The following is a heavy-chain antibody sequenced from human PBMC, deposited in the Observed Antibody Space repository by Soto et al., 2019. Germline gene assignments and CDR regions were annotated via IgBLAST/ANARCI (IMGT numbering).Heavy chain of an antibody. Sequence: PGGSLRLSCAASGLTFSDYSMSWVRQPPGKGLEWISYISDYSSNIYYADSVKGRFTVSRDNAKSSLYLQMNSLSDEDTAVYFCAREPRYTVTNPRLAFDYWGRGTPVTVSS. D-gene: IGHD1-26*01. J-gene: IGHJ4*02. CDR2: ISDYSSNI. CDR1: GLTFSDYS. V-gene: IGHV3-48*02. CDR3: AREPRYTVTNPRLAFDY.